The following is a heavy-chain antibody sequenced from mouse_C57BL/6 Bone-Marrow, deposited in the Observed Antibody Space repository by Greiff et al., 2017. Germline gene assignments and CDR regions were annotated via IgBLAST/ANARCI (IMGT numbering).Heavy chain of an antibody. CDR1: GFNIKNTY. CDR3: ARDYDGSSYENFDY. J-gene: IGHJ2*01. V-gene: IGHV14-3*01. CDR2: IDPANGNT. D-gene: IGHD1-1*01. Sequence: EVQGVESVAELVRPGASVKLSCTASGFNIKNTYMHWVKQRPEQGLEWIGRIDPANGNTKYAPKFQGKATITADTSSNTAYLQLSRLTSEDTAIYYCARDYDGSSYENFDYWGQGTTLTVSS.